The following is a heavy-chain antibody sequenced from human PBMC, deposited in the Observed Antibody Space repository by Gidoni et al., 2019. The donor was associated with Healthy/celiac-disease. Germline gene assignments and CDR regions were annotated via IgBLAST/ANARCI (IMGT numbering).Heavy chain of an antibody. Sequence: QLQLQESGPGLVKPSETLSLTCTVSGGSISSSSYYWGWIRQPPGKGLEWIGSIYYSGSTYYNPSLKSRVTISVDTSKNQFSLKLSSVTAADTAVYYCARLASRAGTTEYWGQGTLVTVSS. CDR3: ARLASRAGTTEY. V-gene: IGHV4-39*01. J-gene: IGHJ4*02. CDR1: GGSISSSSYY. D-gene: IGHD1-7*01. CDR2: IYYSGST.